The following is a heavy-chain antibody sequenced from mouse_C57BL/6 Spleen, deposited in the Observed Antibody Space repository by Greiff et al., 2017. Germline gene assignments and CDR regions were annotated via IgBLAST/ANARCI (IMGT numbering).Heavy chain of an antibody. D-gene: IGHD2-1*01. Sequence: QVQLQQSGPELVKPGASVKISCKASGYAFSSSWMNWVKQRPGKGLEWIGRIYPGDGDTNYNAQFTGKATLTADKSSSTAYMQLSSLTSEDSAVYFCARQGIYYGNHVAMDYWGQGTSVTVSS. CDR1: GYAFSSSW. CDR3: ARQGIYYGNHVAMDY. J-gene: IGHJ4*01. CDR2: IYPGDGDT. V-gene: IGHV1-82*01.